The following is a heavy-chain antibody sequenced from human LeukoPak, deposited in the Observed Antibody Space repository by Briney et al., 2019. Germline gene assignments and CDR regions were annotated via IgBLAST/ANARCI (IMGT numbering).Heavy chain of an antibody. D-gene: IGHD3-9*01. CDR3: ARDRSEYYDILTGYLLPRYYFDY. Sequence: SGTLSLTCAVSGGSISSSNWRSWVRQPPGKGLEWIGEIYHSGSTNYNPSLKSRVTISVDKSKNQFSLKLSSVTAADTAVYYCARDRSEYYDILTGYLLPRYYFDYWGQGTLVTVSS. CDR1: GGSISSSNW. CDR2: IYHSGST. V-gene: IGHV4-4*02. J-gene: IGHJ4*02.